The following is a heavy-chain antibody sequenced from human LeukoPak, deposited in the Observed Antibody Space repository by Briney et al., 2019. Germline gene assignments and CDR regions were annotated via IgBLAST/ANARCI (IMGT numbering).Heavy chain of an antibody. J-gene: IGHJ4*02. CDR3: ARDGGYGGYVEYFDY. V-gene: IGHV3-21*01. Sequence: PGGSLRLSCAASGFTFSNYAMTWVRQAPGKGLEWVSSISSSSSYIYYADSVKGRFTISRDNAKNSLYLQMNSLRAEDTAVYYCARDGGYGGYVEYFDYWGQGTLVTVSS. D-gene: IGHD5-12*01. CDR1: GFTFSNYA. CDR2: ISSSSSYI.